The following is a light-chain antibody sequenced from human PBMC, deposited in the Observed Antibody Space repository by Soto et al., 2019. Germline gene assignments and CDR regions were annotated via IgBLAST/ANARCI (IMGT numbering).Light chain of an antibody. V-gene: IGLV2-23*01. CDR3: CSLAGGTTDV. J-gene: IGLJ1*01. CDR1: SSDVGSYNL. Sequence: QSALTQPASVSGSPGQSITISCTGTSSDVGSYNLVSWYQQHPGKAPKLMIYEATKRPSGVSNRFSGSKSGNTASLTISGLQPEDEADYYCCSLAGGTTDVFGTGTKLTVL. CDR2: EAT.